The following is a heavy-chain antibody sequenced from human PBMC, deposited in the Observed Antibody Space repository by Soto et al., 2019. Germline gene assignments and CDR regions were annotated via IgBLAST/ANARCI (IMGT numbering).Heavy chain of an antibody. CDR1: GYTFTSYA. Sequence: ASVKVSCKASGYTFTSYAMHWVRQAPGQRLEWMGWINAGNGNTKYSQKFQGRVTITRDTSASTAYMELSSLRSEDTAVYYCARDESTILWSSGWYYFDYWGQGTLVTVSS. CDR2: INAGNGNT. J-gene: IGHJ4*02. V-gene: IGHV1-3*01. CDR3: ARDESTILWSSGWYYFDY. D-gene: IGHD6-19*01.